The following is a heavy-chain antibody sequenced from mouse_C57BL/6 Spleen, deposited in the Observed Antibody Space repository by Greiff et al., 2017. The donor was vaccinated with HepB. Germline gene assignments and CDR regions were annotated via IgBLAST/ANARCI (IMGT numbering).Heavy chain of an antibody. CDR2: ISSGGSYT. Sequence: EVQLVESGGDLVKPGGSLKLSCAASGFTFSSYGMSWVRQTPDKRLEWVATISSGGSYTYYPDSVKGRFTISRENAKNTLYLQMSSLESEETAMYYCARHPNYGSSYVYYAMDYWGQVTSVTVSS. D-gene: IGHD1-1*01. V-gene: IGHV5-6*01. J-gene: IGHJ4*01. CDR3: ARHPNYGSSYVYYAMDY. CDR1: GFTFSSYG.